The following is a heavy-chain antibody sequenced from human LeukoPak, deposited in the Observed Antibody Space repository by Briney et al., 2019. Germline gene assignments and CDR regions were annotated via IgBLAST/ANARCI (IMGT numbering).Heavy chain of an antibody. Sequence: ASVKVSCKASGYTFTDYYLHWVRQAPGQGLEWMGWINPNSGDTNYAQKFQGRVTMTRDTSISTAYMELSRLRSDDTAVYYCARDPGGSYFPFDYWGQGTLVTVSS. D-gene: IGHD1-26*01. CDR1: GYTFTDYY. CDR2: INPNSGDT. CDR3: ARDPGGSYFPFDY. J-gene: IGHJ4*02. V-gene: IGHV1-2*02.